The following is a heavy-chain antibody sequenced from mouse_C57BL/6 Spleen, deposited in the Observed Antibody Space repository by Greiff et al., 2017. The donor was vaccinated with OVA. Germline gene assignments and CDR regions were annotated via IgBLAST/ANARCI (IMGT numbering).Heavy chain of an antibody. D-gene: IGHD1-1*01. Sequence: VKLQQPGAELVMPGASVKLSCKASGYTFTSYWMHWVKQRPGQGLEWIGEIDPSDSYTNYNQKFKGKSTLTVDKSSSTAYMQLSSLTSEDSAVYYCARSYYYGSSLAWFAYWGQGTLVTVSA. V-gene: IGHV1-69*01. CDR2: IDPSDSYT. CDR1: GYTFTSYW. J-gene: IGHJ3*01. CDR3: ARSYYYGSSLAWFAY.